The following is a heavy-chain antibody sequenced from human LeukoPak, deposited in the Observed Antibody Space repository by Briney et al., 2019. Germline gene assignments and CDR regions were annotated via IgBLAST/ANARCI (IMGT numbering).Heavy chain of an antibody. J-gene: IGHJ4*02. CDR3: AKAVDRDGSNLRPYYFDY. CDR1: GLTFGDYA. Sequence: GGSLRLSCAAAGLTFGDYAMLWVRQAPGKGLEWVSCISWYSGSIAYADSVKGRFTISRDNTKNSLYLQMNSLGAEDTAFYSCAKAVDRDGSNLRPYYFDYWGQGTLVTVSS. D-gene: IGHD5-24*01. V-gene: IGHV3-9*01. CDR2: ISWYSGSI.